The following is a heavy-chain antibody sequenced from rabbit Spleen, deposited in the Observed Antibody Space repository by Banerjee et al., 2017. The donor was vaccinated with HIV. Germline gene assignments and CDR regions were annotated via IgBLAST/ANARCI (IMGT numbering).Heavy chain of an antibody. CDR3: VRDQAGDGDYGPYYLNL. CDR1: GFDFSRTG. Sequence: QEQLMESGGGLVQPGGSLKLSCKASGFDFSRTGVSWVRQAPGKGLEWIGYIEPIFGNTYYASWVNGRFTISSHNAQNTLYLQLSSLTAADTATYFCVRDQAGDGDYGPYYLNLWGQGTLVTVS. J-gene: IGHJ4*01. V-gene: IGHV1S47*01. D-gene: IGHD2-1*01. CDR2: IEPIFGNT.